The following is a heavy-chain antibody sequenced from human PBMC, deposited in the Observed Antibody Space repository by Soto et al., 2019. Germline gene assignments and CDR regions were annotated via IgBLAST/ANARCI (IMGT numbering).Heavy chain of an antibody. V-gene: IGHV1-69*13. Sequence: SVKVSCKASGGTFSSYAISWVRHAPGQGLEWMGGIIPIFGTANYAQQFQGRVTITADESTSTAYIDLSSLRSEDTAVYSCARVAYYGGTDPPYYFDYWGQGTLVTV. J-gene: IGHJ4*02. CDR1: GGTFSSYA. CDR3: ARVAYYGGTDPPYYFDY. D-gene: IGHD4-17*01. CDR2: IIPIFGTA.